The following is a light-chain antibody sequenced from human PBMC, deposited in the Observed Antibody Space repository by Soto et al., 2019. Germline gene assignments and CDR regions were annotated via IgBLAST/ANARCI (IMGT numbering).Light chain of an antibody. V-gene: IGKV3-15*01. CDR1: QSVSSN. J-gene: IGKJ3*01. Sequence: EIVMTQSPATLSVSPGERATLSCRASQSVSSNLAWYQQKPGQAPKLLIYDASTRATGIPARFSGSGSGTEFTLTISSLQYEDFAVYYCQQYNNWSFTFGPGTKVDIK. CDR3: QQYNNWSFT. CDR2: DAS.